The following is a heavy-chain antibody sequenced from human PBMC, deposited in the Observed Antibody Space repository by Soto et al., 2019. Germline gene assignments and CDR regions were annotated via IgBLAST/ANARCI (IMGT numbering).Heavy chain of an antibody. V-gene: IGHV1-3*01. CDR3: ARAAYCGSDSCSDAFDI. CDR1: GYTFTNYA. J-gene: IGHJ3*02. D-gene: IGHD2-21*02. CDR2: INAGNGNT. Sequence: QVPLVQSGAQAKKSGASVKVSCKASGYTFTNYAMHWVRQAPGQRLEWMGWINAGNGNTKYSQQFQGRVTITRDTSASTAYMELSSLRSEDTAVYYCARAAYCGSDSCSDAFDIWGQGTVVTVSS.